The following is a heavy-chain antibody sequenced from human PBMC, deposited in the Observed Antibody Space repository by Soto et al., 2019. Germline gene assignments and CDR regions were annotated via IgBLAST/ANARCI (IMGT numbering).Heavy chain of an antibody. J-gene: IGHJ6*02. CDR2: INPNSGGT. Sequence: GASVKVSCKASGYTFTGYYMHWVRQAPGQGLEGMGWINPNSGGTNYAQKFQGRVTMTRDTSISTAYMELSRLRSDDTAVYYCASPVDCSGGSCYRPYYYYGMDVWGRGTRVTVSS. CDR3: ASPVDCSGGSCYRPYYYYGMDV. CDR1: GYTFTGYY. D-gene: IGHD2-15*01. V-gene: IGHV1-2*02.